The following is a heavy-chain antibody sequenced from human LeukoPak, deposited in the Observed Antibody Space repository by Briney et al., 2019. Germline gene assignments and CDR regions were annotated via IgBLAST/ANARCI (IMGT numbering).Heavy chain of an antibody. CDR2: IDPKNGGT. CDR1: GYTFTGYY. D-gene: IGHD3-16*01. J-gene: IGHJ1*01. Sequence: ASVKVSCKASGYTFTGYYMHWVRQAPGQGLEWMGFIDPKNGGTNYAQKFQGRVTLTRDTSIGTAYMELSSLRSDDTAVYHCATDEGGWGQGTLVTVSS. CDR3: ATDEGG. V-gene: IGHV1-2*02.